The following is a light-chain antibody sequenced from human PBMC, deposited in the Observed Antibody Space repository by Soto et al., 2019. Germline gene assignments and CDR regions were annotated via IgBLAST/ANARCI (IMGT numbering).Light chain of an antibody. CDR2: GVT. Sequence: QSVLTQPASVSGSPGQSITTSCTGTNSDIGGYNYVSWYQHHPGKAPKLMIYGVTNRPSGVSNRFSGSKSGNTASLTISGLQAEDEADYYCSSYTSVTIVVFGGGTKLTVL. J-gene: IGLJ2*01. CDR3: SSYTSVTIVV. CDR1: NSDIGGYNY. V-gene: IGLV2-14*01.